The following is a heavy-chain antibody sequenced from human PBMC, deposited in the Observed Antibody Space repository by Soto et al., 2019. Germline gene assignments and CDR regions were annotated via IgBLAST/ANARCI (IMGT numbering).Heavy chain of an antibody. CDR1: GYSFSTNG. D-gene: IGHD3-3*01. Sequence: QVQLAQSGAEVKKPGASVTVSCKASGYSFSTNGVSWVRQAPGQGLEWMGWISANTGDTLYAEKFEDRITLTEDTPTTTAYMELRSLRPDDTATYFCATDKGDFTFAPWCQGTLITVSS. CDR3: ATDKGDFTFAP. V-gene: IGHV1-18*04. J-gene: IGHJ5*02. CDR2: ISANTGDT.